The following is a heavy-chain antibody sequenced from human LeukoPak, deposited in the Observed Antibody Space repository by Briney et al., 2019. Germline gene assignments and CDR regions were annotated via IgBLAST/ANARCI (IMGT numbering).Heavy chain of an antibody. CDR1: GYTFTSYD. J-gene: IGHJ6*02. Sequence: ASVKVSCKASGYTFTSYDINWVRQATGQGLEWMGWMNPNSGNTGYAQKFQGRVTITRNTSISTAYMELSSLRSEDTAMYYCARYIVVVPAAMGGGYYYYYGMDVWGQGTTVTVSS. D-gene: IGHD2-2*01. CDR3: ARYIVVVPAAMGGGYYYYYGMDV. V-gene: IGHV1-8*01. CDR2: MNPNSGNT.